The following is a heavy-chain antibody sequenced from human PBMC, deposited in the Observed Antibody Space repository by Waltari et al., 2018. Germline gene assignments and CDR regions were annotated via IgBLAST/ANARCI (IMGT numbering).Heavy chain of an antibody. D-gene: IGHD4-17*01. Sequence: EVQLVESGGGLIQPGGSLRLSCAASGFTVSSNYMSRVRQAPGKGLEWVSGIYSGGSTYYADSVKGRFTISRDNSKNTLYLQMNSLRAEDTAVYYCSRVLRGSDYLGQRTLFTVSS. V-gene: IGHV3-53*01. CDR2: IYSGGST. CDR3: SRVLRGSDY. J-gene: IGHJ4*02. CDR1: GFTVSSNY.